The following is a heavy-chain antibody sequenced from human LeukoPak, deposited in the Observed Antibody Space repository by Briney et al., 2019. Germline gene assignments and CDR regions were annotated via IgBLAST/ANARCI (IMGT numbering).Heavy chain of an antibody. J-gene: IGHJ4*02. D-gene: IGHD3-22*01. CDR2: ISASGP. V-gene: IGHV3-53*01. Sequence: GGSLRLSCAASGFSVNSDYMTWVRQAPGKGLEWVSTISASGPYYADAVRGRFTISRDNSRNTLSLQMDSLRAEDTAVYYCAKDHESDGYPCLDHWGLGTLVTVSS. CDR1: GFSVNSDY. CDR3: AKDHESDGYPCLDH.